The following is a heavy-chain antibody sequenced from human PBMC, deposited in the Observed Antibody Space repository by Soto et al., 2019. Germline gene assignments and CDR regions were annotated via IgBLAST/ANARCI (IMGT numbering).Heavy chain of an antibody. J-gene: IGHJ4*02. CDR1: GYSFTTFW. CDR2: IYPGDSDR. D-gene: IGHD3-16*01. CDR3: AGRGGGWGPTRRLDY. V-gene: IGHV5-51*01. Sequence: EVQLVQSGAEVKKPGESLKISCKGSGYSFTTFWIGWVRQMPGKGLEWMGIIYPGDSDRRYSPSFQGQVTISVDRSIRPASLQWSSLKPPDPARYSGAGRGGGWGPTRRLDYWGQGTLVTVSS.